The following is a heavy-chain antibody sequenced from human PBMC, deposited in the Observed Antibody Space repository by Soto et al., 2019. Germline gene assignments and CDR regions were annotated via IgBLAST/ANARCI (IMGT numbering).Heavy chain of an antibody. J-gene: IGHJ4*02. CDR2: IRSKAYGGTT. CDR3: TRVNDFWSGYYTSSFDY. D-gene: IGHD3-3*01. Sequence: GSLRLSCTASGFTFGGYAMSWVRQAPVKGLEWVGFIRSKAYGGTTEYAASVKGRFTISRDDSKSIAYLLMNSLKTEDTAVYYCTRVNDFWSGYYTSSFDYWGQGTLVTVSS. V-gene: IGHV3-49*04. CDR1: GFTFGGYA.